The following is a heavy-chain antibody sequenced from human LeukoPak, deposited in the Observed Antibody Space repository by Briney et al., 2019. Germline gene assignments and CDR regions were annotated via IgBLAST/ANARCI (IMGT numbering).Heavy chain of an antibody. V-gene: IGHV3-21*01. Sequence: GGSLRLSCAASGFTFSSYSMNWVRQAPGKGLEWVSSISSSSSYIYYADSVKGRFTISRDNAKNSLYLQMNSLRAEDTAVYYSARDPLPIVGATPVGYWGQGTLVTVSS. CDR2: ISSSSSYI. D-gene: IGHD1-26*01. CDR1: GFTFSSYS. CDR3: ARDPLPIVGATPVGY. J-gene: IGHJ4*02.